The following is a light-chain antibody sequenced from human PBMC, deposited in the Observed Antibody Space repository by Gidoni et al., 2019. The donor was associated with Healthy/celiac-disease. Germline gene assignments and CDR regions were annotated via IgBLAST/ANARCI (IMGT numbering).Light chain of an antibody. CDR1: QSVSSN. CDR3: QQYNNGTLT. CDR2: GAS. V-gene: IGKV3-15*01. J-gene: IGKJ4*02. Sequence: EIVMTQSPATLSVSPAERTTLSRRARQSVSSNLFWYQQQPGQAPRLLIYGASTRATGIPARCSGSGSGREFTLTISSVQSEEFAVYYCQQYNNGTLTFGGGSKVEIK.